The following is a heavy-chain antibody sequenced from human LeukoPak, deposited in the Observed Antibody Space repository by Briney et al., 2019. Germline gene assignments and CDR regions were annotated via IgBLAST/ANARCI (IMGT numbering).Heavy chain of an antibody. V-gene: IGHV3-7*01. CDR3: ASLSYYYYYMDV. CDR1: GFTFSSYW. J-gene: IGHJ6*03. CDR2: IKQDGSEK. Sequence: PGGSLRPSCAASGFTFSSYWMSWVRQAPGKGLEWVANIKQDGSEKYYVDSVKGRFTISRDNAKNSLYLQMNGLRAEDTAVYYCASLSYYYYYMDVWGKGTTVTVSS.